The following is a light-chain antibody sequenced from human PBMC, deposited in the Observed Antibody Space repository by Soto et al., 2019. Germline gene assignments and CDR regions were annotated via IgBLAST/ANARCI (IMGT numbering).Light chain of an antibody. CDR1: QSVRTY. CDR3: QQRNTSPPIT. J-gene: IGKJ5*01. V-gene: IGKV3-11*01. CDR2: DAS. Sequence: ESVLTQSQVTLSLSPCERATLSCRASQSVRTYLAWYQVKPGQAPRLLIYDASRRSSGVPARCSGSGAGTDFTLTISSREHEDFALYYCQQRNTSPPITFGQGTRLEIK.